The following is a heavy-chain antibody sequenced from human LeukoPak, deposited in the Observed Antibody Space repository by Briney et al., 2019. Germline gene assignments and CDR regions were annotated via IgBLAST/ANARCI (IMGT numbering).Heavy chain of an antibody. CDR2: ISYDGSNK. D-gene: IGHD6-13*01. CDR1: GFTFSSYA. CDR3: ARDFHSSSWYGGGAFDI. Sequence: GGSLRLSCAASGFTFSSYAMHWVRQAPGKGLEWVAVISYDGSNKYYADSVKGRFTISRDNSKNTLYLQMNSLRAEDTAVYYCARDFHSSSWYGGGAFDIWGQGTMVTVSS. J-gene: IGHJ3*02. V-gene: IGHV3-30-3*01.